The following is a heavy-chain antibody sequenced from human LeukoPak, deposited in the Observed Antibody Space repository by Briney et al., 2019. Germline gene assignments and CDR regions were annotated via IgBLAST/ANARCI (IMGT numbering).Heavy chain of an antibody. D-gene: IGHD1-14*01. CDR3: ARSNQADDY. CDR1: GFTFSSYW. CDR2: INQGGSSI. V-gene: IGHV3-74*01. J-gene: IGHJ4*02. Sequence: GRPLRLSCAASGFTFSSYWMHWVRQVPGKGLVWVARINQGGSSITYADSVKGRFTISRDNAKNTLYLQMDSLRAEDTGVYYCARSNQADDYWGQGTLVTVSS.